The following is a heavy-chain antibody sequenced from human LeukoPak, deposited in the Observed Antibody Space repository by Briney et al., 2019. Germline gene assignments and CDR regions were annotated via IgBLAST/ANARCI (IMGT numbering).Heavy chain of an antibody. CDR3: AKRDAGYYYGMDV. Sequence: QPGGSLRLSCAASGFTFSSYGMHWVRQAPGKGLEWVAVISYDGSNKYYADSVKGRFTISRDNSKNTLYLQTNSLRAEDTAVYYCAKRDAGYYYGMDVWGQGTTVTVSS. CDR1: GFTFSSYG. D-gene: IGHD6-13*01. CDR2: ISYDGSNK. J-gene: IGHJ6*02. V-gene: IGHV3-30*18.